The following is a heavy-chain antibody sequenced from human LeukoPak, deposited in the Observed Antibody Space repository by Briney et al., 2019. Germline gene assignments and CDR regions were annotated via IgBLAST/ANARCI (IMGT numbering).Heavy chain of an antibody. Sequence: GESLKISCKGSGYSFTSYWIGWVRQMPGKGLEWMGIIYPGDSDTRYSPSFQGQVTISADKSISTAYLQWSSLKASDTAMYYCALRFLERGGSYGMDVWGQGTTVTVSS. CDR2: IYPGDSDT. V-gene: IGHV5-51*01. CDR3: ALRFLERGGSYGMDV. CDR1: GYSFTSYW. D-gene: IGHD3-3*01. J-gene: IGHJ6*02.